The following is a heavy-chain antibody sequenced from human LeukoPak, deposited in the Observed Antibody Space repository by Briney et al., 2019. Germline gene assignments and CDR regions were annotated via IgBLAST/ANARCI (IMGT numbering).Heavy chain of an antibody. D-gene: IGHD2-21*02. CDR2: INPNSGGT. CDR3: ARVEHIVVVTAIPDYYGMDV. Sequence: GASVKVSCKASGYTFTGYYMHWVRQAPGQGLEWMGWINPNSGGTNYAQKLQGRVTMTTDTSTSTAYMELRSLRSDDTAVYYCARVEHIVVVTAIPDYYGMDVWGQGTTVTVSS. J-gene: IGHJ6*02. CDR1: GYTFTGYY. V-gene: IGHV1-2*02.